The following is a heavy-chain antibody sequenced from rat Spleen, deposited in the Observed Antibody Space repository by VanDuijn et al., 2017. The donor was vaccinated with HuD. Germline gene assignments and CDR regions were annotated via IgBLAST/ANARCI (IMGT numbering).Heavy chain of an antibody. V-gene: IGHV5S13*01. Sequence: EVQLVESGGGLVQPGRSMKLSCAASGLSFSNYGMHWIRQAPTKGLEWVASISTGGGNTYYRDSVKGRFTISRDTAQNTLYLQMNSLRSEDTATYYFARHNSGFDYWGQGVMVTVSS. J-gene: IGHJ2*01. D-gene: IGHD4-3*01. CDR3: ARHNSGFDY. CDR2: ISTGGGNT. CDR1: GLSFSNYG.